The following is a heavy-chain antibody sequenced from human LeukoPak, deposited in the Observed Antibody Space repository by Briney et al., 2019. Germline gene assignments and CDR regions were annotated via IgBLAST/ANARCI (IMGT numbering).Heavy chain of an antibody. D-gene: IGHD3-10*01. CDR2: IYYSGST. Sequence: SETLSLTCTVFGGAISSYYWSWVRQPPGKGVEWIGYIYYSGSTKYNPSLKSRVTISVDTSKNQFSLKLSSVTAADTAVYYCARHGDRSYWGQGTLVTVSS. V-gene: IGHV4-59*08. CDR3: ARHGDRSY. CDR1: GGAISSYY. J-gene: IGHJ4*02.